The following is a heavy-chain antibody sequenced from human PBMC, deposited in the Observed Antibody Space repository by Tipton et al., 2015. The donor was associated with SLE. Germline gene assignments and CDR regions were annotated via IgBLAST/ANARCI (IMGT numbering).Heavy chain of an antibody. CDR1: GYSISSGYF. V-gene: IGHV4-38-2*01. CDR2: IYHRGST. Sequence: TLSLTCDVSGYSISSGYFWGWIRQPPGKGLEWIGSIYHRGSTHYNPSLKSRVTLSLDTSKNQFSLKLTSVTAADTAMYYCAKGRVGVVESWGQGTLVTVSS. D-gene: IGHD3-3*01. J-gene: IGHJ4*02. CDR3: AKGRVGVVES.